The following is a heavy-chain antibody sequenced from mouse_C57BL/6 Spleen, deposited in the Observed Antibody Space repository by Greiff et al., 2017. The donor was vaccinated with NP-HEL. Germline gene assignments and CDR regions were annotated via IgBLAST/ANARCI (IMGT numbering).Heavy chain of an antibody. J-gene: IGHJ4*01. Sequence: DVHLVESGGGLVKPGGSLKLSCAASGFTFSDYGMHWVRQAPEKGLEWVAYISSGSSTIYYADTVKGRFTISRDNAKNTLFLQMTSLRSEDTAMYYCARGPPFYYAMDYWGQGTSVTVSS. CDR2: ISSGSSTI. CDR1: GFTFSDYG. CDR3: ARGPPFYYAMDY. V-gene: IGHV5-17*01.